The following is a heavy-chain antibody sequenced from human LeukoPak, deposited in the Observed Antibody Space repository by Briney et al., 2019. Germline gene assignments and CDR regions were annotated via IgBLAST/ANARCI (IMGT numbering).Heavy chain of an antibody. CDR3: ARGSLNYPYYFDY. J-gene: IGHJ4*02. D-gene: IGHD4-11*01. CDR1: EYTFTGYY. CDR2: INPNTAGT. Sequence: GASVKVSCKASEYTFTGYYMHWVRQAPGQGLEWMGWINPNTAGTNYAQRFQGRVTMTRDMSITTAYMDLSRLRSDDTAVYYCARGSLNYPYYFDYWGQGTLVTVSS. V-gene: IGHV1-2*02.